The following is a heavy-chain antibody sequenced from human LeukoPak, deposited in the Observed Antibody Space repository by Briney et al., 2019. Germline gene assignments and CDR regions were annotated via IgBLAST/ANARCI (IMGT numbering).Heavy chain of an antibody. CDR3: VRTARLSDY. D-gene: IGHD6-6*01. J-gene: IGHJ4*02. CDR2: ISNDGTTI. CDR1: GFTFSDHY. V-gene: IGHV3-11*04. Sequence: GGSLRLSCAASGFTFSDHYMSWIRQAPGKGLEWVSYISNDGTTINYADSVKGRFTVSRDNAKNSLYLQMSSLRVEDTAVYYCVRTARLSDYWGQGTLVTVSS.